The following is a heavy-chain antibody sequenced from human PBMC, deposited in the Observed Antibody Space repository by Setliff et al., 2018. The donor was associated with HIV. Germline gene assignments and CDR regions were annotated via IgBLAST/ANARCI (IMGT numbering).Heavy chain of an antibody. CDR1: GYTFTNYY. CDR3: APSAHDSETGY. Sequence: ASVKVSCKASGYTFTNYYMHWVRQAPGQGLEWMGIIYPGGARRSYAQKFQGRVTMTWDTSTSTVYMELSSLRSEDTAFYYCAPSAHDSETGYWGQGTQVTVSS. CDR2: IYPGGARR. V-gene: IGHV1-46*01. J-gene: IGHJ4*02. D-gene: IGHD5-12*01.